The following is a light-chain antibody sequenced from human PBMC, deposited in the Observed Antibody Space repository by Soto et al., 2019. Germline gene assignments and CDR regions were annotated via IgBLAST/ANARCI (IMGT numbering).Light chain of an antibody. CDR1: SSDVGSYNL. V-gene: IGLV2-14*02. CDR3: SSYTSSDTVV. CDR2: EVS. Sequence: QSALTQPASVSGSPGQSITISCTGTSSDVGSYNLVSLYQHHPGKAPKLMIYEVSNRPSGVSNRFSGSKSGNTASLTISGLQAEDEADYYCSSYTSSDTVVFGGGTKLTVL. J-gene: IGLJ2*01.